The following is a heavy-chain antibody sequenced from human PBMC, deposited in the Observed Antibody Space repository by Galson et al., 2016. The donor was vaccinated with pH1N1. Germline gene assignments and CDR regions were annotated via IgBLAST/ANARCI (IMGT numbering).Heavy chain of an antibody. Sequence: SETLSLTCTVSGASVTSRSHYWDWIRRPPGKGLEWLGNIHSSGSSYYNPSLKSRVSISVDTSKNQFSLHVRSVTAADTAVYYCASRGSSFWVFWGQGTLATVSS. CDR1: GASVTSRSHY. J-gene: IGHJ4*02. CDR2: IHSSGSS. D-gene: IGHD6-13*01. CDR3: ASRGSSFWVF. V-gene: IGHV4-39*01.